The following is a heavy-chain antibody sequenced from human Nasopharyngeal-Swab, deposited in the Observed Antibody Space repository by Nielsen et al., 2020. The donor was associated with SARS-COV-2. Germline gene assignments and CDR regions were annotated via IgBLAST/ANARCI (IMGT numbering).Heavy chain of an antibody. J-gene: IGHJ4*02. CDR1: GFTLSNYR. CDR2: VPARLDNT. V-gene: IGHV3-23*01. CDR3: AKTGQRWLQRTVNFDY. Sequence: GESLNISCAASGFTLSNYRMGWVRQAPGKGLERVSTVPARLDNTYYADSVRGRFTFSRDNSKNTLSLQMNSLRAEDTAVYFCAKTGQRWLQRTVNFDYWGQGTLVTVSS. D-gene: IGHD5-24*01.